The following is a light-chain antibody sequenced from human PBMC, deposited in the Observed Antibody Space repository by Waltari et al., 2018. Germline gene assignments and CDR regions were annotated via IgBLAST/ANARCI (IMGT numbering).Light chain of an antibody. CDR2: DAS. CDR1: QSVSTT. V-gene: IGKV3-20*01. CDR3: QKYGSLPAT. Sequence: VLTQSPGTLSLLPGERATLSCRACQSVSTTLAWYQQKPGQAPRLLIYDASRRATGIPDRCSGSGSGTGFSLTISRLGPEDFAVYYCQKYGSLPATFGQGTKVEIK. J-gene: IGKJ1*01.